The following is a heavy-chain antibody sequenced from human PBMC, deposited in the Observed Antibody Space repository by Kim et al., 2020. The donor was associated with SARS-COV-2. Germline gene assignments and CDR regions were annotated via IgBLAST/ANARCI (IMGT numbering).Heavy chain of an antibody. CDR3: ARVGLYTSWAVAFDAFDV. J-gene: IGHJ3*01. D-gene: IGHD1-26*01. CDR1: GHIFTDYY. CDR2: IDPKTGGT. Sequence: ASVKVSCKASGHIFTDYYVHWMRQAPGQGLEWMGWIDPKTGGTQYAQKFQGRVSMSADTSITTAYMELSGLKSDDTAVYYCARVGLYTSWAVAFDAFDVWGQGTRVTVSS. V-gene: IGHV1-2*02.